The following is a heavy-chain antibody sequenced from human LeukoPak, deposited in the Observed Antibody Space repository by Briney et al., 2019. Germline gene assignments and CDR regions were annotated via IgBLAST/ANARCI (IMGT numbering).Heavy chain of an antibody. Sequence: SETLSLTCTVSGGSISSSNYYWGWIRQPPGKGLEWIGYIYYSGSTNYNPSLKSRVTISVDTSKNQFSLKLSSVTAADTAVYYCARVYSSGWTYYYYYYMDVWGKGTTVTISS. CDR3: ARVYSSGWTYYYYYYMDV. CDR1: GGSISSSNYY. CDR2: IYYSGST. J-gene: IGHJ6*03. D-gene: IGHD6-19*01. V-gene: IGHV4-61*05.